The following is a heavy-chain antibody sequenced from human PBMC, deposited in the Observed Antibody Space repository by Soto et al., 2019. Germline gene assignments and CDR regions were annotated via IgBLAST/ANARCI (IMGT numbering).Heavy chain of an antibody. CDR2: IGGRGGNT. Sequence: GGSLRLSCVASGFTFNNYAMNWVRQAPGKGLEWVSNIGGRGGNTFYADSMRGRFTISRDNSKNTVYLQMNNLRVDDSATYYCAKPRAYGDLAGSFDSWGQGTLVTVPQ. D-gene: IGHD4-17*01. V-gene: IGHV3-23*01. CDR1: GFTFNNYA. J-gene: IGHJ4*02. CDR3: AKPRAYGDLAGSFDS.